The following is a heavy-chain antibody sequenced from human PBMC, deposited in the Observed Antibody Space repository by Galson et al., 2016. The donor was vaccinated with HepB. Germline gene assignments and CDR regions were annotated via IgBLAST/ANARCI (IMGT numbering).Heavy chain of an antibody. CDR2: IRWNSGRI. V-gene: IGHV3-9*01. CDR3: AKWGHAGRSFNYIHKFGLDV. D-gene: IGHD3-10*01. Sequence: SLRLSCAASGFTFDDYAMHWVRQVPGKGLEWVSGIRWNSGRIDYADSVKGRFPISRDNANKSLYMKMNSLRHEDTALYYCAKWGHAGRSFNYIHKFGLDVWGQGTTVIVSS. CDR1: GFTFDDYA. J-gene: IGHJ6*02.